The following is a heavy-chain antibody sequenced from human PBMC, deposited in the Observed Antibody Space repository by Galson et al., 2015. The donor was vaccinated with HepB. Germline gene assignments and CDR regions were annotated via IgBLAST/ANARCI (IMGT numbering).Heavy chain of an antibody. J-gene: IGHJ6*02. V-gene: IGHV1-69*10. D-gene: IGHD5-12*01. CDR1: GGTFSSYA. Sequence: SVKVSCKASGGTFSSYAISWVRQAPGQGLEWMGGIIPIFGIANYAQKFQGRVTITADKSTSTAYMERSSLRSEDTAVYYCARSIVATILGGNGMDVWGQGTTVTVSS. CDR2: IIPIFGIA. CDR3: ARSIVATILGGNGMDV.